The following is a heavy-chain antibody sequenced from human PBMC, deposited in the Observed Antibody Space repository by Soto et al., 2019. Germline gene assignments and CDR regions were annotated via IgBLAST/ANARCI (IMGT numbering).Heavy chain of an antibody. CDR2: INPNSGGT. J-gene: IGHJ6*02. V-gene: IGHV1-2*04. D-gene: IGHD3-22*01. Sequence: ASVKVSCKASGYTFTGYYMHWVRQAPGQGLEWMGWINPNSGGTNYAQKFQGWVTMTRDTSISTAYMELSRLRSDDTAVYYCAGGTRYYYDSSGLRMDVWGQGTTVTVSS. CDR3: AGGTRYYYDSSGLRMDV. CDR1: GYTFTGYY.